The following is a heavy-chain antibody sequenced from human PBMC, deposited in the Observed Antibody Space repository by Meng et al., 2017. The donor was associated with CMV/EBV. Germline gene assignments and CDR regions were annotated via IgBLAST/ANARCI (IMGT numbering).Heavy chain of an antibody. V-gene: IGHV4-39*07. CDR3: SRSPSGFYWYFDL. CDR1: GGSITNNDYY. D-gene: IGHD6-25*01. Sequence: GSLRLSCAVSGGSITNNDYYWGWNRQPPGRGLEWIGSIYHSGSSYYNPSLKSRVTISVDTSNNQFSLNVNSVTAADTAVYYCSRSPSGFYWYFDLWGRAPWSPSPQ. CDR2: IYHSGSS. J-gene: IGHJ2*01.